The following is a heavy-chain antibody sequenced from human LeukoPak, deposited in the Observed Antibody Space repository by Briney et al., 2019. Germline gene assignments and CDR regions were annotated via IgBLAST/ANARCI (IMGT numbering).Heavy chain of an antibody. V-gene: IGHV3-7*01. CDR1: GFTFGWHW. D-gene: IGHD3-3*01. J-gene: IGHJ5*02. Sequence: GGSLRLSCAASGFTFGWHWMSWVRQAPGKGLEWVADIKQDGSQRYYVDSVKGRFTISRDNAKNSLYLRMSSLRAEDTAMYYCARDSGRGGESGYYDLWGQGTLVAVSS. CDR3: ARDSGRGGESGYYDL. CDR2: IKQDGSQR.